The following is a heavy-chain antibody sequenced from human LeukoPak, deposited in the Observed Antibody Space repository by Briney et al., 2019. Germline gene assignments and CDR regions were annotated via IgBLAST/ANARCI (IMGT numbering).Heavy chain of an antibody. V-gene: IGHV3-23*01. J-gene: IGHJ4*02. CDR1: GFTFSSYA. CDR2: ISGSGGST. Sequence: GGSLRLSCAASGFTFSSYAMSWDRQAPGKGLEWVSAISGSGGSTYYADSVKGRFTISRDNSKNTLYLQMNSLRAEDTAVFYCTKDHRFAISAFDYWGQGTLVTVSS. CDR3: TKDHRFAISAFDY. D-gene: IGHD3-3*01.